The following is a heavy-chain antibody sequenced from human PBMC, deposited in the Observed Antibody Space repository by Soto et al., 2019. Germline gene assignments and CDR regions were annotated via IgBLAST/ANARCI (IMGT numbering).Heavy chain of an antibody. D-gene: IGHD6-6*01. CDR3: AKNEYSSSLIPFDF. CDR2: ISGSGGST. CDR1: GFIFSSYA. V-gene: IGHV3-23*01. Sequence: GGSLRLSCAASGFIFSSYAMSWVRQAPGKGLEWVSAISGSGGSTYYTDFVKGRFTVSRDNSKNTLYLQMNGLRADDTAVYYCAKNEYSSSLIPFDFRGQGTLVTVSS. J-gene: IGHJ4*02.